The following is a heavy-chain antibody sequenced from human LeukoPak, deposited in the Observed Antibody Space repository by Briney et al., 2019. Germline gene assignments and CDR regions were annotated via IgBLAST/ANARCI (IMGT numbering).Heavy chain of an antibody. CDR2: IHYSGST. V-gene: IGHV4-39*07. CDR1: GGSISSSRYY. CDR3: VRTRLSDQIAPAAERADDACDM. J-gene: IGHJ3*02. D-gene: IGHD2-2*01. Sequence: SETLSLTCTVSGGSISSSRYYWGWIRQPPGNGLEWIGSIHYSGSTNYNPSLKSRVTVSVDTSENQFSLKLSSVAAADTAVYFCVRTRLSDQIAPAAERADDACDMWGQGTMVTVSS.